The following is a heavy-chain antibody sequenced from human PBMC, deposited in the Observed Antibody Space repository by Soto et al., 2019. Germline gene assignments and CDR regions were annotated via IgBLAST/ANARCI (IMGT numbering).Heavy chain of an antibody. CDR3: ARVSYDFWSGYSTFDY. J-gene: IGHJ4*02. V-gene: IGHV4-30-2*01. CDR1: GGSLSSGGYS. CDR2: IYHSGST. Sequence: SDTLSLTCAVSGGSLSSGGYSRGWIRPPPGKGLEWIGYIYHSGSTYYNPSLKSRVTISVDRSKNQFSLKLSSVTAADTAVYYCARVSYDFWSGYSTFDYWGQGTLVTVSS. D-gene: IGHD3-3*01.